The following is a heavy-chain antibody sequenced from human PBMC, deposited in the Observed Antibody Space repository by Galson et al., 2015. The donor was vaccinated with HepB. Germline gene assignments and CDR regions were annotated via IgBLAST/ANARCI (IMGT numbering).Heavy chain of an antibody. CDR1: GFSFSVYG. J-gene: IGHJ6*02. V-gene: IGHV3-33*01. CDR3: ARDQMRAMDV. CDR2: IWHDGSIQ. Sequence: SLRLSCATSGFSFSVYGMHWVRQAPGKGLEGVAVIWHDGSIQYYADSVKGRFTISRDIATNTLSLQMNSLRVEDTAVYYCARDQMRAMDVWGQGTTVTVSS.